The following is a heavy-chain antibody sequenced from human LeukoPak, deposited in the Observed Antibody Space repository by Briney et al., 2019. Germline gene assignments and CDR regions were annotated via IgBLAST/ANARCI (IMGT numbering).Heavy chain of an antibody. CDR2: IYAGGST. CDR3: AREASDGGYYYYGMDV. J-gene: IGHJ6*02. V-gene: IGHV3-53*01. D-gene: IGHD5-24*01. CDR1: GFTVSSSY. Sequence: GGSLRLSCAASGFTVSSSYMSWVRQAPGKGLEWVSVIYAGGSTYYADSVKGRFTSSRDNSKNTLYLQMNSLRAEDTAVFYCAREASDGGYYYYGMDVWGQGTTVTVSS.